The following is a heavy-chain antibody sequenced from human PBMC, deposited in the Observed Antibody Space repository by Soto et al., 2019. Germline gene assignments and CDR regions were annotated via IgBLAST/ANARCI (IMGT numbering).Heavy chain of an antibody. Sequence: QVQLVQSGPEVKNLGASVKVSCKTSGYTFSTYDIRWVRQAPGQGLEWMGWISADNGSTDYAQKVQDRVTMTTDTSTNTAYMELRGLRSDDTAVYFCARDVSISGTRWFDPWGQGTLVTVSS. CDR2: ISADNGST. D-gene: IGHD2-15*01. CDR1: GYTFSTYD. CDR3: ARDVSISGTRWFDP. V-gene: IGHV1-18*04. J-gene: IGHJ5*02.